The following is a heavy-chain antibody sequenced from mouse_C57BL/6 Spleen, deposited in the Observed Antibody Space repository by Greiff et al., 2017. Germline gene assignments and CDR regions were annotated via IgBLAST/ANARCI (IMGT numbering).Heavy chain of an antibody. D-gene: IGHD1-1*01. V-gene: IGHV1-64*01. CDR3: ARSSPFYGSRNY. Sequence: VKLQQPGAELVKPGASVKLSCKASGYTFTSYWMHWVKQRPGQGLEWIGMIHPNSGSTNYNEKFKSKATLTVDKSSSTAYMQLSSLTSEDSAVYYCARSSPFYGSRNYWGQGTTLTVSS. CDR2: IHPNSGST. J-gene: IGHJ2*01. CDR1: GYTFTSYW.